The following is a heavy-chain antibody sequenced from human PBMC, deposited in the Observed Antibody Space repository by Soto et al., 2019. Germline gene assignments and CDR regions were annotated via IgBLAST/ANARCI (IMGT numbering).Heavy chain of an antibody. Sequence: EVQLVESGGGLVQPGGSLRLSCAASGFTVSSNYMSWVRQAPGKGLEWVSVIYSGGSTYYADSVKGRFTISRDNSKNTQYLQINSMRAEDTAVYYCARAYGGNVDYWGQGTLVTVSS. CDR2: IYSGGST. CDR3: ARAYGGNVDY. J-gene: IGHJ4*02. V-gene: IGHV3-66*01. CDR1: GFTVSSNY. D-gene: IGHD4-17*01.